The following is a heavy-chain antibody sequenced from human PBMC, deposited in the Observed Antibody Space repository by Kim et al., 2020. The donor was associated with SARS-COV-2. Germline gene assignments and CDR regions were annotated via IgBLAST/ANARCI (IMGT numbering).Heavy chain of an antibody. D-gene: IGHD3-16*01. Sequence: SETLSLTCTVSGGSISSGGYYWSWIRQHPGKGLEWIGYIYYSGSTYYNPSLKSRVTISVDTSKNQFSLKLSSVTAADTAWYYCASRGRRGADYWGQGTLVTVSS. CDR3: ASRGRRGADY. J-gene: IGHJ4*02. V-gene: IGHV4-31*03. CDR1: GGSISSGGYY. CDR2: IYYSGST.